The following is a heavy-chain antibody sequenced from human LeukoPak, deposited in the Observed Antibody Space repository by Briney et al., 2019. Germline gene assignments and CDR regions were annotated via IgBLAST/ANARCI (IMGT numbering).Heavy chain of an antibody. J-gene: IGHJ4*02. CDR2: IYYSGST. CDR3: ARVRYGDCFDY. Sequence: PSETLSLTCTVSGGSISSYYWSWIRQPPGKGLEWIGYIYYSGSTNYNPSLKSRVTISVDTSKNQFSLNLSSVTAAETAVYYCARVRYGDCFDYWGQGTLVTVSS. D-gene: IGHD4-17*01. CDR1: GGSISSYY. V-gene: IGHV4-59*01.